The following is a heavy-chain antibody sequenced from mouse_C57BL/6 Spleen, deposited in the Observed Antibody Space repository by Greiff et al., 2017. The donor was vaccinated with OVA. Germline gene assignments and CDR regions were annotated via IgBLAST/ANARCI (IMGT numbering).Heavy chain of an antibody. J-gene: IGHJ3*01. CDR3: ARIYYDYDGWFAY. V-gene: IGHV1-69*01. CDR2: IDPSDSYT. Sequence: QVQLQQPGAELVMPGASVKLSCKASGYTFTSYWMHWVKQRPGQGLEWIGEIDPSDSYTNYNQKFKGKSTLSVDKSSSTAYMQLSSLTSEYSAVYYCARIYYDYDGWFAYWGQGTLVTVSA. D-gene: IGHD2-4*01. CDR1: GYTFTSYW.